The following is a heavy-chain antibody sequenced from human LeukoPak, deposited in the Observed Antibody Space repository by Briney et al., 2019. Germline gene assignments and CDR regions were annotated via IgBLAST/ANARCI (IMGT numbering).Heavy chain of an antibody. CDR2: IKQDGSEK. J-gene: IGHJ3*01. V-gene: IGHV3-7*01. CDR1: GFTFSSYW. Sequence: GGSLRLSCAASGFTFSSYWMSWVRQAPGKGLEWVAKIKQDGSEKYYVDSVEGRFTISRDDAKNSLSLQMNSLRAEDTAVYYCARDQGYCTSASCRGDAFDVWGQGSMVSVSS. CDR3: ARDQGYCTSASCRGDAFDV. D-gene: IGHD2-2*01.